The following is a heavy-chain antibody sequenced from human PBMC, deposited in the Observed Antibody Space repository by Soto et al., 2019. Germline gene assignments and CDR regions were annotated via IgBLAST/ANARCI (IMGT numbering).Heavy chain of an antibody. D-gene: IGHD4-17*01. V-gene: IGHV1-69*01. J-gene: IGHJ5*02. CDR1: ADTFNSYS. CDR3: AGSLEGTTVTNCFDP. Sequence: QVQLVQSGAEVKKPGSSVKVSCKASADTFNSYSLSWLRQAPGQRLEWMGGITPVFGTADYAQSFEDRLTITADDSTSTVYMELISLRSDDTAVYYCAGSLEGTTVTNCFDPWGQGALVTVSS. CDR2: ITPVFGTA.